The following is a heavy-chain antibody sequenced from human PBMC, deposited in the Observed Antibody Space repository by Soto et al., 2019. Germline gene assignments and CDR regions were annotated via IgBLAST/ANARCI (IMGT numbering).Heavy chain of an antibody. Sequence: GGSLRLSCVGSGFDVTTNCMRWVRQAPGKGLECVSIVCTGGATHYADSVKGRFTVSRDSSKNTVHLQMNNVRAEDTAVYYCVRDKRTISGIFPGYWGQGTQVTVSS. D-gene: IGHD1-1*01. CDR3: VRDKRTISGIFPGY. V-gene: IGHV3-53*01. CDR1: GFDVTTNC. J-gene: IGHJ4*02. CDR2: VCTGGAT.